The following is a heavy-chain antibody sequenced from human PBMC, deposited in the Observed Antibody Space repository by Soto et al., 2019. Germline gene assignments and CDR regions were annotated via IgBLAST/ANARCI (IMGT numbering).Heavy chain of an antibody. V-gene: IGHV3-23*01. CDR3: AKGFYGSGSYCFDY. D-gene: IGHD3-10*01. CDR2: ISGSGGST. CDR1: GFTFTSYA. J-gene: IGHJ4*01. Sequence: GGSLRLSCAASGFTFTSYAMSWVRQAPGKGLEWVSGISGSGGSTYYADSVKGRLTISRDNSKNTLYLQMNSLRVEDTAVYYCAKGFYGSGSYCFDYWGHGTLVTVSS.